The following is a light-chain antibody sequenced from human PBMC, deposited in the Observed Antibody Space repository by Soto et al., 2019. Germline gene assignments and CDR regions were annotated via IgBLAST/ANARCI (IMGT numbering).Light chain of an antibody. J-gene: IGLJ1*01. CDR2: DVT. Sequence: QSALTQPASVSGSPGQSITISCTGTSSDVGRYNYVSWYQQYPGRAPKLIIYDVTNRPSGVSDRFSGSKSGNVASLTISGIQAADEADYYCGSYTSTYVRIFGTGTKVTV. CDR3: GSYTSTYVRI. CDR1: SSDVGRYNY. V-gene: IGLV2-14*01.